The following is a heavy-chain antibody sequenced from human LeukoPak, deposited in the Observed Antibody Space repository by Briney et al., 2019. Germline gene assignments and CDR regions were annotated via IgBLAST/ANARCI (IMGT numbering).Heavy chain of an antibody. CDR2: ISYDGSNK. J-gene: IGHJ4*02. D-gene: IGHD2-15*01. V-gene: IGHV3-30*18. Sequence: GGSLRLSCAASGFTFSSYGMHWVRQAPGKGLEWVAVISYDGSNKYYADSVKGRFTISRDNSKNTLYLQMNSLRAEDTAVYYCAKDRGRYCSGGSCYSLDCWGQGTLVTVSS. CDR3: AKDRGRYCSGGSCYSLDC. CDR1: GFTFSSYG.